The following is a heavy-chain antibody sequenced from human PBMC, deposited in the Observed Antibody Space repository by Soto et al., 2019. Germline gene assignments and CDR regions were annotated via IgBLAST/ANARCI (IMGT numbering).Heavy chain of an antibody. V-gene: IGHV3-30*18. CDR3: AKESDRWERLTDY. CDR2: ISYDGSNK. D-gene: IGHD1-26*01. CDR1: GFTFSSYG. J-gene: IGHJ4*02. Sequence: QVQLVESGGGVVQPGRSLRLSCAASGFTFSSYGMHWVRQAPGKGLEWVAVISYDGSNKYYADSVKGRFTISRDNSKNTLYLQMNSLRAEDTAVYYCAKESDRWERLTDYWGQGTLVTVSS.